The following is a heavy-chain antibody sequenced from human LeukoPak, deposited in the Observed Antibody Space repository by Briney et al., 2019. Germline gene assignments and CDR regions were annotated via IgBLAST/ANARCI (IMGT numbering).Heavy chain of an antibody. CDR1: GFTFSSYA. CDR2: ISYDGSNK. CDR3: ARVGSSGWYYYYYMDV. Sequence: GRSLRLSCAASGFTFSSYAMHWVRQAPGKGLEWVAVISYDGSNKYYADSVKGRFTISRDNSKNTLYLQMNSLRAEDTAVYYCARVGSSGWYYYYYMDVWGKGTTVNVSS. J-gene: IGHJ6*03. D-gene: IGHD6-19*01. V-gene: IGHV3-30*01.